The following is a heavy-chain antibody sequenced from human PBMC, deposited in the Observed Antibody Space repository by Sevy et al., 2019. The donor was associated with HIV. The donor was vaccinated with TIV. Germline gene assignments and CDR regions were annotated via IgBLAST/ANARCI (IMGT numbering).Heavy chain of an antibody. CDR2: ISTSSNNI. V-gene: IGHV3-21*01. Sequence: GGSLRLSCVASEFAFNIHNMSWVRQAPGKGLEWVSSISTSSNNIYYADSVEGRFTISRDNAKNSLYLQMNSLRAEDTAVYYCARTFSFSGYDYWGQGTLVTVSS. CDR1: EFAFNIHN. CDR3: ARTFSFSGYDY. J-gene: IGHJ4*02. D-gene: IGHD6-25*01.